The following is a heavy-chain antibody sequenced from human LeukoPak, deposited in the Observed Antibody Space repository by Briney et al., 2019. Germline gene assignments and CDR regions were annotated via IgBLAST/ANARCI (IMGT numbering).Heavy chain of an antibody. CDR1: GFTFSSYS. J-gene: IGHJ6*02. CDR2: ISSSSSYI. Sequence: SGGSLRLSCAASGFTFSSYSMNWVRQAPGKGLEWVSSISSSSSYIYYADSGKGRFTISRDNAKNSLYLQMNSLRAEDTAVYYCARDRAMGDYYYYGMDVWGQGTTVTVSS. D-gene: IGHD3-16*01. CDR3: ARDRAMGDYYYYGMDV. V-gene: IGHV3-21*01.